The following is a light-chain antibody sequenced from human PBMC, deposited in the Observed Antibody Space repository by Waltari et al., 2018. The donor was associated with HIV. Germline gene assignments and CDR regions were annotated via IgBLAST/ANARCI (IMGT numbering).Light chain of an antibody. J-gene: IGLJ1*01. Sequence: QSVLTQPPSVSGAPGQGVTISCTGSSPNIGAGYAVPWYRHLPGTAPKLLIHENNKRPSGVPDRFSGSRSGTSASLAISGLQADDEADYYCQSYDSTLSGPRVFGTGTKVTVL. CDR1: SPNIGAGYA. CDR3: QSYDSTLSGPRV. CDR2: ENN. V-gene: IGLV1-40*01.